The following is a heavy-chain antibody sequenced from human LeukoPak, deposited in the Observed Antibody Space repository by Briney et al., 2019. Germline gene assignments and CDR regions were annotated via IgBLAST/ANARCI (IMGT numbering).Heavy chain of an antibody. Sequence: ASVKVSCKASGGTFSSYAISWVRQAPGQGLEWMGGIIPIFGTANYAQKFQGRVTITADESTSTAYMELSSLRSEDTAVYHCARLDSSDYYGSGSYPSYWGQGTLVTVSS. CDR1: GGTFSSYA. J-gene: IGHJ4*02. D-gene: IGHD3-10*01. V-gene: IGHV1-69*13. CDR2: IIPIFGTA. CDR3: ARLDSSDYYGSGSYPSY.